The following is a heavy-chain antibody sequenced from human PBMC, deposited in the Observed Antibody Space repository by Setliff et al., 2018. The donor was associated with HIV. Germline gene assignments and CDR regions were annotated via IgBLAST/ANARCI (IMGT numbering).Heavy chain of an antibody. CDR3: ARVGDFYDTSGYYSVLDAFDI. V-gene: IGHV4-34*01. D-gene: IGHD3-22*01. CDR1: GGYFSGYF. CDR2: INHSGDT. Sequence: TLSLTCAVYGGYFSGYFWNWIRQPPQKRMEWIGEINHSGDTNYNPSLKSRVTISADTSKNQFSLKLSSVTAADTAVYYCARVGDFYDTSGYYSVLDAFDIWGQCTMVTVSS. J-gene: IGHJ3*02.